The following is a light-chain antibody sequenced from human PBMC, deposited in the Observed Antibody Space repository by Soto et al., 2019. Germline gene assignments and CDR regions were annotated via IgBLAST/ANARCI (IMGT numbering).Light chain of an antibody. CDR3: QHYTNWPIT. CDR2: VAS. J-gene: IGKJ5*01. Sequence: EIVMTQSPATLSASPGERATLSCRASESISRGLAWYQQKPGQAPRLLIYVASARATGIPARFSGSGSGTEFTLTISSLQSEDSAIYYCQHYTNWPITFGQGTRLEI. V-gene: IGKV3-15*01. CDR1: ESISRG.